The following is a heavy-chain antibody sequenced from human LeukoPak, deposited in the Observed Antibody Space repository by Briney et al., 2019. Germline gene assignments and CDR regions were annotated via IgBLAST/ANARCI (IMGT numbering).Heavy chain of an antibody. CDR1: GYSINNGYY. CDR2: IYHSGST. J-gene: IGHJ4*02. Sequence: PSETLSLTCAVSGYSINNGYYWGWIRQPPGKGLEWIGSIYHSGSTYYNPSLKSRVTISIDTSKNQFSLKLASVTAADTAVYYCARWGVTYPCDYWGQGTLVTVSS. D-gene: IGHD2-21*02. CDR3: ARWGVTYPCDY. V-gene: IGHV4-38-2*01.